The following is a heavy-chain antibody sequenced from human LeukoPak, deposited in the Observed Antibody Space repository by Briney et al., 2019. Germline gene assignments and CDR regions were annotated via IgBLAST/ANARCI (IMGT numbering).Heavy chain of an antibody. V-gene: IGHV4-4*07. J-gene: IGHJ4*02. CDR3: AGAAAGTGTFFDY. CDR1: GYSISSGYY. Sequence: SETLSLTCTVSGYSISSGYYWSWIRQPAGKGLEWIGRIYTSGSTNYNPSLKSRVTMSVDTSKNQFSLKLSSVTAADTAVYYCAGAAAGTGTFFDYWGQGTLVTVSS. D-gene: IGHD6-13*01. CDR2: IYTSGST.